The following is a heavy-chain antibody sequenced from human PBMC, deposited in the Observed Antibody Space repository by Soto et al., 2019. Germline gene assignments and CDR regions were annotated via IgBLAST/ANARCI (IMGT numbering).Heavy chain of an antibody. V-gene: IGHV1-69*02. J-gene: IGHJ6*02. D-gene: IGHD3-10*01. CDR1: GGTFSSYT. Sequence: GASVKVSCKASGGTFSSYTISWVRQAPGQGLEWMGRIIPILGIANYAQKFQGRVTITADKSTSTAYMELSSLRSEDTAVYYCARGGFGELLWYYYGMDVWGQGTTVTVSS. CDR2: IIPILGIA. CDR3: ARGGFGELLWYYYGMDV.